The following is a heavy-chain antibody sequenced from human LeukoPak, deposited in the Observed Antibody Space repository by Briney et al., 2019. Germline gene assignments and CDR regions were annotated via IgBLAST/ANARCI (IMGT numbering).Heavy chain of an antibody. CDR2: IKSKTEGGTT. CDR3: ATGGHYFGS. CDR1: GFTASDAW. D-gene: IGHD3-16*01. Sequence: GGSLRLSCAASGFTASDAWMSWVRQAPGKGLEWVGRIKSKTEGGTTDYAPPVEDRFTISRDDSKNTLYLQMNSLKIEDTALYYCATGGHYFGSWGQGTLVTVSS. V-gene: IGHV3-15*01. J-gene: IGHJ4*02.